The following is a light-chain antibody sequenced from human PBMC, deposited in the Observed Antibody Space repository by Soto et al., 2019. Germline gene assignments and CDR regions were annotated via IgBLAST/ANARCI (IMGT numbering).Light chain of an antibody. CDR2: DVS. CDR1: SSDVGGYNY. J-gene: IGLJ2*01. Sequence: QSALTQPASVSGSPGQSITISCTGTSSDVGGYNYVSWYQQHPGKAPKLMIYDVSNRPSGVSNRFSGSKSGNTASLTISGLQAEDEADYYGSSYTSSSTFHVVFGGGTKLTVL. V-gene: IGLV2-14*01. CDR3: SSYTSSSTFHVV.